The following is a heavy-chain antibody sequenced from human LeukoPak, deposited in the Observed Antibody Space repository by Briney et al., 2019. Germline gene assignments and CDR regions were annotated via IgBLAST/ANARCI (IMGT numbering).Heavy chain of an antibody. CDR2: INPSGSST. J-gene: IGHJ5*02. D-gene: IGHD1-26*01. V-gene: IGHV1-46*01. CDR3: ARDNSVGDVAWWFDP. Sequence: GASVKVSCKASGYSFTSHYMHWVRQAPGQGLEWLGLINPSGSSTLYAQKFQGRVTMTRDMSTTTDYMELSSPRSEDTAFYYCARDNSVGDVAWWFDPWGQGTLVTVSS. CDR1: GYSFTSHY.